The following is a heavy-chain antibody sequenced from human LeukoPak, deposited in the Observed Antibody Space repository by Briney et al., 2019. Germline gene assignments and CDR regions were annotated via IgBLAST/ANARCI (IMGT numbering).Heavy chain of an antibody. J-gene: IGHJ4*02. Sequence: SETLSRTCTVSGGSISSGDYYWSWIRQPPGKGLEWIGYIYYSGSTYYNPSLKSRVTISVDTSKNQFSLKLSSVTAADTAVYYCARVWFGELSIDYWGQGTLVTVSS. CDR2: IYYSGST. CDR1: GGSISSGDYY. V-gene: IGHV4-30-4*01. CDR3: ARVWFGELSIDY. D-gene: IGHD3-10*01.